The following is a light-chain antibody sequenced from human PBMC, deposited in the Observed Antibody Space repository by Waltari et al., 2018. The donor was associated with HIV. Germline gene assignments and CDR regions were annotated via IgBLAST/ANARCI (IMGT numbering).Light chain of an antibody. Sequence: QSVLTQPPSVSGAPGQRVTISCTGSSSNIGAGYDVHWYHQLPGTAPKLLIYGTSNRPSGFPDRFSGSKSGTSASLAITGLQAEDEADYYCQSYDSSLSAYVFGTGTKVTVL. CDR3: QSYDSSLSAYV. J-gene: IGLJ1*01. CDR2: GTS. CDR1: SSNIGAGYD. V-gene: IGLV1-40*01.